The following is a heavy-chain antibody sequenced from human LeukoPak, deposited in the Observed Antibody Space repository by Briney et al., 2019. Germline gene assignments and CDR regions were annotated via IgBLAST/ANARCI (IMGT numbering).Heavy chain of an antibody. CDR2: ISGTSSYI. CDR1: GFTFSSYS. J-gene: IGHJ4*02. CDR3: ARETYYYDSSGYFHYYFDY. V-gene: IGHV3-21*01. D-gene: IGHD3-22*01. Sequence: PGGSLRLSCAASGFTFSSYSMNWVSHAPGKGLEWVSSISGTSSYIYYADSVKGRFTISRDNAKNSLYLQMISLRAEDTAVYYCARETYYYDSSGYFHYYFDYWGQGTLVTVSS.